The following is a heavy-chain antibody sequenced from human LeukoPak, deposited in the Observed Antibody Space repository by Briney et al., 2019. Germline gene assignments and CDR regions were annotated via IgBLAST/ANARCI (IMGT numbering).Heavy chain of an antibody. CDR3: ARVSVTLFGAVIILNAFDV. CDR2: ISAYNGNT. Sequence: ASVKVSCKASGYTFTNYDISWVRQAPGQGLEWMGWISAYNGNTNYAQKLQGRVTMTTDTSTSTAYMELRSLRSDDTAVYYCARVSVTLFGAVIILNAFDVWGQGTMVTVSS. D-gene: IGHD3-3*01. J-gene: IGHJ3*01. CDR1: GYTFTNYD. V-gene: IGHV1-18*01.